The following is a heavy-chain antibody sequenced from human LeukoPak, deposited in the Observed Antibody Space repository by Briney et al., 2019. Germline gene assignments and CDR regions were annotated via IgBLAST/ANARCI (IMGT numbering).Heavy chain of an antibody. J-gene: IGHJ4*02. D-gene: IGHD3-3*01. V-gene: IGHV3-23*01. CDR2: ISATGGNT. Sequence: GGSLILSCAASGFTFYNYAMTWVRQAPGKGLEWVSDISATGGNTYYTDSVKGRFTISRDSSKNTLYLQMNSLRAEDTAIYYCAKGGYGSITDYWGQGTLVTVSS. CDR3: AKGGYGSITDY. CDR1: GFTFYNYA.